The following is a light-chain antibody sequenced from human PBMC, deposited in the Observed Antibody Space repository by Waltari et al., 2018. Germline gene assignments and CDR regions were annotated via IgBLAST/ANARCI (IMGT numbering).Light chain of an antibody. Sequence: QSALTQPRSVSGSPGQSVTISCAGTGSDVGDFNSVSWYQQHPGKAPKLVIFAVTKRPSGVPDRFSGSQSGTSASLTVSGLQAEDEADYYCCSYAGIWVFGGGTKLTVL. CDR1: GSDVGDFNS. CDR2: AVT. J-gene: IGLJ3*02. V-gene: IGLV2-11*01. CDR3: CSYAGIWV.